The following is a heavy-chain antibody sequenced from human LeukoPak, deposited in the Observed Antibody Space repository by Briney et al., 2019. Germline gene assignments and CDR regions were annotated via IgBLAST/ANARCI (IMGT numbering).Heavy chain of an antibody. Sequence: PGGSLRLSCAASGFTFSSYGMHWVRQAPGKGLEWVAFIRYDGSNKYYADSVKGRFTISRDNSKNTLYLQMNSLRAEDTAVYYCAKDPSGGELLSLYYYYYYMDVWGKGTTVTISS. J-gene: IGHJ6*03. CDR2: IRYDGSNK. V-gene: IGHV3-30*02. CDR3: AKDPSGGELLSLYYYYYYMDV. CDR1: GFTFSSYG. D-gene: IGHD3-10*01.